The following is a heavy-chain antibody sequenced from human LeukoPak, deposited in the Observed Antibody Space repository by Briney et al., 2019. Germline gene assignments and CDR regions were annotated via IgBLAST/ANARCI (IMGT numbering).Heavy chain of an antibody. CDR3: ARVRRSQTAEDY. J-gene: IGHJ4*02. D-gene: IGHD1-14*01. CDR2: IYHSGST. Sequence: SETLSLTCAVSGYSISSGYYWGWIRQPPGKGLEWIGSIYHSGSTYYNPSLKSRVTISVDTSKNQFSLKLTSVTAADTAVYYCARVRRSQTAEDYWGQGTLVTVSS. V-gene: IGHV4-38-2*01. CDR1: GYSISSGYY.